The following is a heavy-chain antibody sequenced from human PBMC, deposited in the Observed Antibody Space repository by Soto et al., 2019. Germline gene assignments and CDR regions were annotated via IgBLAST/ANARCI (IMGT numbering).Heavy chain of an antibody. CDR3: AHAANDYIWGSYRFGWFDP. D-gene: IGHD3-16*02. CDR2: IYWDDDK. V-gene: IGHV2-5*02. CDR1: GFSLSTSGVG. J-gene: IGHJ5*02. Sequence: QITLKESGPTLVKPTQTLTLTCTFSGFSLSTSGVGVGWIRQPPGKALEWLALIYWDDDKRYSPSLKSRLTITKDTSKNQVLLTMTDIDPVDTATYYCAHAANDYIWGSYRFGWFDPWGQGTLVSVSS.